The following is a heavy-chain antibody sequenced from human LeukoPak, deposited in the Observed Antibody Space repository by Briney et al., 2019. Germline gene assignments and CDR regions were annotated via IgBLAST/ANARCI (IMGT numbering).Heavy chain of an antibody. CDR3: ARAVYGDYESYWYFDL. CDR2: TYYWSKWYN. CDR1: GDSVSSNSAA. J-gene: IGHJ2*01. V-gene: IGHV6-1*01. Sequence: SQTLSLTCAISGDSVSSNSAAWNWIRQSPSRGLEWLGRTYYWSKWYNDYAVSVKSRITINPDTSKNQFSLQLNSVTPEDTAVYYCARAVYGDYESYWYFDLWGRGTLVTVSS. D-gene: IGHD4-17*01.